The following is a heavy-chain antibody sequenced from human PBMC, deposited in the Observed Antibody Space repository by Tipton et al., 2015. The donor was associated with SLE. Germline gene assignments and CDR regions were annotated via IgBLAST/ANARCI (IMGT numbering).Heavy chain of an antibody. CDR2: IYYSGSS. CDR1: GGSISSRSYY. V-gene: IGHV4-39*01. CDR3: ARQVTNRWHVVWFDP. D-gene: IGHD2-15*01. J-gene: IGHJ5*02. Sequence: TLSLTCTVSGGSISSRSYYWGWIRQPPGKGLEWIGSIYYSGSSYYNPSLKSRVTIYVDTSKNQFSLKLSSVTAADTAVYYCARQVTNRWHVVWFDPWGQGTLVTVSS.